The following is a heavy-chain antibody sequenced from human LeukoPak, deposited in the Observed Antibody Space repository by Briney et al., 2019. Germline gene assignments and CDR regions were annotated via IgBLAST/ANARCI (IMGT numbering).Heavy chain of an antibody. V-gene: IGHV1-2*02. J-gene: IGHJ1*01. CDR3: ARGYYDSSDYEYFQH. CDR1: GYTFTDYY. CDR2: IDPNSGGT. Sequence: ASVKVSCKASGYTFTDYYIHWVRQAPGQGLEWMGWIDPNSGGTNFAQKFQGRVTMTTDTSITTAYMELTRLRSDDTAVYFCARGYYDSSDYEYFQHWGQGTLVTVSS. D-gene: IGHD3-22*01.